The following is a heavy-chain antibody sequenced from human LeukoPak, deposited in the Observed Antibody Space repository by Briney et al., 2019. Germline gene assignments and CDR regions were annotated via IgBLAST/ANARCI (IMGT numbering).Heavy chain of an antibody. CDR2: IKSKTDGGTT. J-gene: IGHJ4*02. Sequence: GGSLRLSCAASGFTFSNAWMNWVRQAPGKGLEWVGRIKSKTDGGTTDYAAPVKGRFTISRDDSKNTLYLQMNSLKTEDTAVYYCTTDLSRSYYYGSGSGDYWGQGTLVTVSS. V-gene: IGHV3-15*07. CDR3: TTDLSRSYYYGSGSGDY. CDR1: GFTFSNAW. D-gene: IGHD3-10*01.